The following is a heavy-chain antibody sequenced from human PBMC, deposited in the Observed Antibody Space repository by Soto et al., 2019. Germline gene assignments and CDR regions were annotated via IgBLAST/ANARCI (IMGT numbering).Heavy chain of an antibody. D-gene: IGHD2-2*01. J-gene: IGHJ5*02. Sequence: SETLSLTCTVSGGSISSYYWSWIRQPPGKGLEWIGYIYYSGSTKYNPSLKSRVTISVDTSKNQFSLKLSSVTAADTAVYYCARGVTSCCFDPWGQGTLVTVSS. CDR3: ARGVTSCCFDP. CDR2: IYYSGST. V-gene: IGHV4-59*01. CDR1: GGSISSYY.